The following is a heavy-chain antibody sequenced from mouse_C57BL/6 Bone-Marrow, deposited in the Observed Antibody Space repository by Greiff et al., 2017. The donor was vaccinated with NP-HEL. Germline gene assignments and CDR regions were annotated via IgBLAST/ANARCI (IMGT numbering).Heavy chain of an antibody. CDR2: ISSGGSYT. J-gene: IGHJ1*03. V-gene: IGHV5-6*01. CDR3: ARPGYYRYFDV. D-gene: IGHD3-1*01. Sequence: EVKLMESGGDLVKPGGSLKLSCAASGFTFSSYGMSWVRQTPDKRLEWVATISSGGSYTYYPDSVKGRFTISRVNAKNTLYLQMSSLKSEDTAMYYCARPGYYRYFDVWGTGTTVTVSS. CDR1: GFTFSSYG.